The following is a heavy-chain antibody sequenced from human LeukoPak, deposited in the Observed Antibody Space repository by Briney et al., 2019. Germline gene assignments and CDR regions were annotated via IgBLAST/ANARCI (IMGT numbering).Heavy chain of an antibody. V-gene: IGHV4-28*01. CDR2: IYYSGST. CDR3: ARCESGVFDI. CDR1: GYSISSSNW. J-gene: IGHJ3*02. D-gene: IGHD3-10*01. Sequence: PSETLSLTCAVSGYSISSSNWWGWIRQPPGKGLEWIGYIYYSGSTYYNPSLKSRVTMSVDTSKNQLSLKLSSVTAVDTAVYYCARCESGVFDIWGQGTMVTVSS.